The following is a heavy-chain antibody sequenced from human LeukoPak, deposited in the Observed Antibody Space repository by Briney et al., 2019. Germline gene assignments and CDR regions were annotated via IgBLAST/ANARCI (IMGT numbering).Heavy chain of an antibody. CDR2: IIPIFGTA. CDR3: ARSSATVTPDYYGMDV. Sequence: ASVKVSCKASGGTFSSYAISWVRQAPGQGLEWMGGIIPIFGTANYAQKFQGRATITADESTSTAYMELSSLRSEDTAVYYCARSSATVTPDYYGMDVWGQGTTVAVSS. D-gene: IGHD4-11*01. CDR1: GGTFSSYA. V-gene: IGHV1-69*13. J-gene: IGHJ6*02.